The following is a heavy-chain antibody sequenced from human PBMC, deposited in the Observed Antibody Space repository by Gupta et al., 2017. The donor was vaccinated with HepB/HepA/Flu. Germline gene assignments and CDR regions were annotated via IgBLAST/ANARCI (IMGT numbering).Heavy chain of an antibody. CDR3: AKLVEGLNTAIDF. J-gene: IGHJ4*02. Sequence: EVQLLESGGDLVQPGGSLRLSCAASGFTSSNFAMSWVRQAPGKGLEWVSLISGSGDRTYYADSVKGQFTISRDNSKNSLYLQMNGLRVEDTAVYYCAKLVEGLNTAIDFWGQGNLVTVSS. D-gene: IGHD5-18*01. V-gene: IGHV3-23*01. CDR2: ISGSGDRT. CDR1: GFTSSNFA.